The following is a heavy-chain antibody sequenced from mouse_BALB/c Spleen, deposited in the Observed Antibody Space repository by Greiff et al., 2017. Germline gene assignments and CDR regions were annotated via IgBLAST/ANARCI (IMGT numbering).Heavy chain of an antibody. CDR1: GYSITSDYA. CDR3: ARGPPLVGYGSSNYFDY. CDR2: ISYSGST. Sequence: ESGPGLVKPSQSLSLTCTVTGYSITSDYAWNWIRQFPGNKLEWMGYISYSGSTSYNPSLKSRISITRDTSKNQFFLQLNSVTTEDTATYYCARGPPLVGYGSSNYFDYWGQGTTLTVSS. V-gene: IGHV3-2*02. D-gene: IGHD1-1*01. J-gene: IGHJ2*01.